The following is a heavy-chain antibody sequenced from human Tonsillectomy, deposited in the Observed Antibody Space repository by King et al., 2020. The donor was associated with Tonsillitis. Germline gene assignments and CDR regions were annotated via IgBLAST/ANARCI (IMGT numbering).Heavy chain of an antibody. V-gene: IGHV3-33*08. J-gene: IGHJ3*02. Sequence: VQLVETWGGVVQTGMTLRSSFAAYGFSFRNYDIHWVRQGPGKGLEWVAAIWHDGSKKKYAESVKGRFTISRDNSKNTVYLQLNSLRAEDTAIYYCARLGREPPAKWHAFDNW. CDR1: GFSFRNYD. CDR2: IWHDGSKK. D-gene: IGHD2-2*01. CDR3: ARLGREPPAKWHAFDN.